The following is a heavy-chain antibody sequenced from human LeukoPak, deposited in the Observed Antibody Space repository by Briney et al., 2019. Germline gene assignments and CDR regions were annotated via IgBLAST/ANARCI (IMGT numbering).Heavy chain of an antibody. CDR1: GGTFSSYA. CDR3: ARDMIVAAGAGHKYYYYYYMDV. Sequence: SVKVSCKASGGTFSSYAISWVRQAPGQGLEWMGGIIPILGTANYAQKFQGRVTITTDESTSTAYMELSSLRSEDTAVYYCARDMIVAAGAGHKYYYYYYMDVWGKGTTVTVSS. J-gene: IGHJ6*03. D-gene: IGHD6-13*01. V-gene: IGHV1-69*05. CDR2: IIPILGTA.